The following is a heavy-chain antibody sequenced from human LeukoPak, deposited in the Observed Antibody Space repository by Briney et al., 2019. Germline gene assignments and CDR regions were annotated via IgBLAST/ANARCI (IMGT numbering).Heavy chain of an antibody. CDR2: INPNSGGT. CDR1: GYTFTGYY. D-gene: IGHD3-22*01. J-gene: IGHJ4*02. Sequence: GASVKVSCKASGYTFTGYYMHWVRQAPGQGLEWMGWINPNSGGTNYAQKFQGRVTMTRDTSISTAYMELSRLRSDDTAVYYCARTPYYYDSSGYHRVHFDYWGQGTLVTVSS. CDR3: ARTPYYYDSSGYHRVHFDY. V-gene: IGHV1-2*02.